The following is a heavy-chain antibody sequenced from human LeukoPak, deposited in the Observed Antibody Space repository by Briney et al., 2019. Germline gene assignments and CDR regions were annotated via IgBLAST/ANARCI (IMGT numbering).Heavy chain of an antibody. D-gene: IGHD2-2*01. CDR1: GFTFSSYS. Sequence: GGSLRLSCAASGFTFSSYSMNWVRQAPGKGLEWVSYISSSSSTIYYADSVKGRFTISRDNAKNSLYLQMNRLRPADTAVYCFARDAMKVRSFDYWGQGTLVTVSS. CDR3: ARDAMKVRSFDY. J-gene: IGHJ4*02. CDR2: ISSSSSTI. V-gene: IGHV3-48*01.